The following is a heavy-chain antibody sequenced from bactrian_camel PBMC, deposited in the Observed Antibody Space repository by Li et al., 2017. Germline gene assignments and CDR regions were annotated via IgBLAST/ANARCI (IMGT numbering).Heavy chain of an antibody. D-gene: IGHD6*01. CDR1: GFTFSSYY. V-gene: IGHV3-2*01. CDR3: ATLDFSGTLGSWFSYEYNY. J-gene: IGHJ4*01. Sequence: HVQLVESGGGLVQPGGSLTLSCAASGFTFSSYYINWVRQAPGKGLEWVSNIRSDGSYTYDADSVKGRFTISRDNAKNTVYLQMNSLKSEDTALYYCATLDFSGTLGSWFSYEYNYWGQRTQVTVS. CDR2: IRSDGSYT.